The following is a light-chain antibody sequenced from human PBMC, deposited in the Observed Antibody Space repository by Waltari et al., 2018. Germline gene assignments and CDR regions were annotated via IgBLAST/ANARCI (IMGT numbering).Light chain of an antibody. J-gene: IGLJ1*01. Sequence: SYEVTQPPSVSVSPGQTASITCSGDNLDNKYVYWYQQKAGQSPALVIYQDSKRPSGIPERFSGSNSGNTATLTISGTQALDEADYYCQAWDSSRAYVFGTGTKVTVL. V-gene: IGLV3-1*01. CDR3: QAWDSSRAYV. CDR2: QDS. CDR1: NLDNKY.